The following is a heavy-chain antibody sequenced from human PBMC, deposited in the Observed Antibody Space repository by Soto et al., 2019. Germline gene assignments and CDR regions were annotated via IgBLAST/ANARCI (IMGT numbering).Heavy chain of an antibody. CDR2: IYPGDSDT. Sequence: GESLKISCKGSGYSFPTHWIGWVRQMPGKGLEWMGIIYPGDSDTRYSPSFQGQVTISVDKSINTAYLQWRTLKASDTAMYYCARQIYDSDTGPNFQYYFDSWGQGTPVTVSS. CDR3: ARQIYDSDTGPNFQYYFDS. D-gene: IGHD3-22*01. V-gene: IGHV5-51*01. J-gene: IGHJ4*02. CDR1: GYSFPTHW.